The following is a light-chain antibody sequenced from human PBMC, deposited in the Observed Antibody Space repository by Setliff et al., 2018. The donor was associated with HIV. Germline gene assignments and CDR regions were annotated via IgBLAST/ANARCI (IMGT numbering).Light chain of an antibody. CDR1: SSDVGGFNY. Sequence: ALTQPPSASGSPGQSVTISCTGTSSDVGGFNYVSWYQQHPGKAPKLMIYEVNKRPSGVPDRFSGSKSGNTASLTVSGLQAEGEAEYYCSSYAGSKNVFGTGTKVTVL. J-gene: IGLJ1*01. CDR2: EVN. CDR3: SSYAGSKNV. V-gene: IGLV2-8*01.